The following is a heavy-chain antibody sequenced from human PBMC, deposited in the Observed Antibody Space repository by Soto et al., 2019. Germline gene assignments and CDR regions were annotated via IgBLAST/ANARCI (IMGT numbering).Heavy chain of an antibody. CDR3: ARGAPVAVSGDYPDWFDS. Sequence: SETLSLTCAVYGGSFSGYYWSWIRQPPGKGLEWIGEINHSGSTNYNPSLKSRVTISVDTSKNQFSLKLSSVTAADTAVYYCARGAPVAVSGDYPDWFDSWGQGTLVTVAS. CDR1: GGSFSGYY. D-gene: IGHD4-17*01. V-gene: IGHV4-34*01. J-gene: IGHJ5*01. CDR2: INHSGST.